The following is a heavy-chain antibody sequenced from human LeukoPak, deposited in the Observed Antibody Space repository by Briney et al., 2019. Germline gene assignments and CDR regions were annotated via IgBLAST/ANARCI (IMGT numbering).Heavy chain of an antibody. CDR3: ARDLNYYYDY. CDR1: GFTFSSYS. J-gene: IGHJ4*02. Sequence: GGSLRLSCAASGFTFSSYSMNWVRQAPGKGLEWVSSISSSSSYIYYADSVKGRFTISRDNSKNTLYLQMNSLRAEDTAVYYCARDLNYYYDYWGQGTLVTVSS. V-gene: IGHV3-21*01. D-gene: IGHD3-22*01. CDR2: ISSSSSYI.